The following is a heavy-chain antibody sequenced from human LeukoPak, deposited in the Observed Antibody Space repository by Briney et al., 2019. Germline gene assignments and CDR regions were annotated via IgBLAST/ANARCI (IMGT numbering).Heavy chain of an antibody. CDR1: GFTFSSYS. J-gene: IGHJ4*02. Sequence: GGSLRLSCAASGFTFSSYSMNWVRQAPGKGLEWVSYISSSSSTVYYADSVKGRFTISRDNAKNSLYLQMNSLRAEDTAVYYCASSMFTFGGVIVPYFDYWGQGTLVTVSS. V-gene: IGHV3-48*01. CDR2: ISSSSSTV. D-gene: IGHD3-16*02. CDR3: ASSMFTFGGVIVPYFDY.